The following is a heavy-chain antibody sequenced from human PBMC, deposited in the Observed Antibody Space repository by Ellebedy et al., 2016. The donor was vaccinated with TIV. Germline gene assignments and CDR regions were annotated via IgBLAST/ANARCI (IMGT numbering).Heavy chain of an antibody. CDR3: ARGGRGYPRDY. V-gene: IGHV1-69*13. Sequence: AASVKVSCKASGGTDNSDAISWVRQAPGQGLEWMGEIIPFFGKGDYAQRFQDRVTMTADGSTNTVYMELSSLRSDDTAVYYCARGGRGYPRDYWGQGTLVIVSS. J-gene: IGHJ4*02. CDR2: IIPFFGKG. CDR1: GGTDNSDA. D-gene: IGHD3-22*01.